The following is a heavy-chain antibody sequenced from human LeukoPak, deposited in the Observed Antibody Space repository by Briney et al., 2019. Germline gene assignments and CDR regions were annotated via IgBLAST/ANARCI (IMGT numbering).Heavy chain of an antibody. CDR2: IYTSGST. Sequence: PSETLSLTCTVSGGSISSYYWSWIRQPAGKGLEWIGRIYTSGSTNHNPSLKSRVTMSVDTSKNQFSLKLSPVTAADTAVYYCARDTAMVTARRRFVFDIWGQGTMVTVSS. D-gene: IGHD5-18*01. J-gene: IGHJ3*02. CDR1: GGSISSYY. V-gene: IGHV4-4*07. CDR3: ARDTAMVTARRRFVFDI.